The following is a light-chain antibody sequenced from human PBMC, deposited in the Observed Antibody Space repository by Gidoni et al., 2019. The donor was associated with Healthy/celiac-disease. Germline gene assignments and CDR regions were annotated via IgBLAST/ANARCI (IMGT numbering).Light chain of an antibody. V-gene: IGLV8-61*01. Sequence: QTVVTQEPSFSVSPGGTVTLTCGLSSGSVSTSYYPSWYQQTPGQAPRTLIYSTNTRSSGVPDRFSGSNLGNKAALTITGAQADDESDYYCVLYMGSGVNWVFGGGTKLTVL. CDR3: VLYMGSGVNWV. J-gene: IGLJ3*02. CDR2: STN. CDR1: SGSVSTSYY.